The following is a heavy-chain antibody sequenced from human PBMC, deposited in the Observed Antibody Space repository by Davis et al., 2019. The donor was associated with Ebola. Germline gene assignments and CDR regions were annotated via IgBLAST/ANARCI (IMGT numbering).Heavy chain of an antibody. CDR2: INPSGGST. V-gene: IGHV1-46*01. Sequence: ASVKVSCKASGYTFTSYYMHWVRPAPGQGLEWMGIINPSGGSTSYAQKFQGRVTITRDTSASTAYMELSSLRSEDTAVYYCARDTIFSSGWSLWGQGTLVTVSS. CDR1: GYTFTSYY. D-gene: IGHD6-19*01. CDR3: ARDTIFSSGWSL. J-gene: IGHJ4*02.